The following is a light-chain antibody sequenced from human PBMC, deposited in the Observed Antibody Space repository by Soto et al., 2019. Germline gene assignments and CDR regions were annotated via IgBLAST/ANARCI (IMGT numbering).Light chain of an antibody. CDR1: QTISSSY. CDR2: GAS. CDR3: QHYGNSPQT. V-gene: IGKV3-20*01. Sequence: EIVMTQSPATLSVSPGDIATLSCRTSQTISSSYLAWYQQTPGQAPRILMYGASHRATGIPDRFSGSGSGTDCTLTISRLEPEDFAVYYCQHYGNSPQTFGQGTKVDIK. J-gene: IGKJ1*01.